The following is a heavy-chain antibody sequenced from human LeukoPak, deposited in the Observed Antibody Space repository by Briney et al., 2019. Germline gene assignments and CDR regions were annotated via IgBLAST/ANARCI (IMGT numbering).Heavy chain of an antibody. V-gene: IGHV4-39*01. Sequence: SETLSHTCTVSGGSISSSSYYGGWIRQPPGKGLDWIGTIYYSGNTYYNPSLRSRVTISVDTSKNQFSLKLSSVTAADTAIYYCASEYCSGDSCEGGHFDYWGQGTLVTVSS. D-gene: IGHD2-15*01. CDR2: IYYSGNT. CDR1: GGSISSSSYY. J-gene: IGHJ4*02. CDR3: ASEYCSGDSCEGGHFDY.